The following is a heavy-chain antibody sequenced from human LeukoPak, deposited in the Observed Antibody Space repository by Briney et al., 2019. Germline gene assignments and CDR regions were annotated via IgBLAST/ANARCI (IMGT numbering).Heavy chain of an antibody. CDR2: IYYSGST. J-gene: IGHJ3*02. CDR3: ARPTRAHAFDI. CDR1: GGSISSYY. Sequence: SETLSLTCTVSGGSISSYYWSWIRQPPGKGLEWIGYIYYSGSTNYNPSLKSRVTISVDTSKNQFSLKLSSVTAADTAVYYCARPTRAHAFDIWGQGTMVTVSS. V-gene: IGHV4-59*08.